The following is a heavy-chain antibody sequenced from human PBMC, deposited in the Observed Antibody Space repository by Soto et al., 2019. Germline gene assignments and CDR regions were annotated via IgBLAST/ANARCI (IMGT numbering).Heavy chain of an antibody. CDR2: IVQNVGTV. D-gene: IGHD3-3*01. V-gene: IGHV1-69*06. Sequence: QVQLVQSGPDVKKPGSSVKVSCKTAGVTLSSFITYPINWVRQAPGQWPGWMGGIVQNVGTVNYAQRFHGRVTITAEKSTGTSYMELNNLRSEDMDLYYWATRDTSGFLRYFDTCGHGTLGTV. CDR1: GVTLSSFITYP. J-gene: IGHJ4*03. CDR3: ATRDTSGFLRYFDT.